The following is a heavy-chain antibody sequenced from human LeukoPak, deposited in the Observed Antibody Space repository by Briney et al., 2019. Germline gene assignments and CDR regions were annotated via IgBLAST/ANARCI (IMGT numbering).Heavy chain of an antibody. J-gene: IGHJ4*02. CDR3: ARESGSYHGNDY. V-gene: IGHV1-2*06. D-gene: IGHD1-26*01. Sequence: ASVKVSCTASGYTFTSYDINWVRQAPGQGLEWMGRINPNNGGTNCAQKFQGRVTMTGDTSISTAYMELNSLRSDDTAMYYCARESGSYHGNDYWGQGTLVTVSS. CDR2: INPNNGGT. CDR1: GYTFTSYD.